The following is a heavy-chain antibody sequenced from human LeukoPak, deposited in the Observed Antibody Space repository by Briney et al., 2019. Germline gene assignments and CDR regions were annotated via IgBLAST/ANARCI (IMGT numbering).Heavy chain of an antibody. CDR1: GFTFSDYY. V-gene: IGHV3-11*01. Sequence: PGGSLRLSCAASGFTFSDYYTSWIRQAPGKGLEWVSYISSSGTTIYYADSVRGRFTISRDNAKNSLYLQMNSLRAEDTAVYYCAREGEGSSYYFDYWGQGTLVTVSS. CDR3: AREGEGSSYYFDY. J-gene: IGHJ4*02. CDR2: ISSSGTTI. D-gene: IGHD3-10*01.